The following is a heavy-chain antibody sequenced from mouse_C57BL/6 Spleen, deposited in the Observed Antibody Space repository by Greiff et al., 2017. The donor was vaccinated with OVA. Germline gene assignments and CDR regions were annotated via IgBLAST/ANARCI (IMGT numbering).Heavy chain of an antibody. J-gene: IGHJ4*01. Sequence: QVQLQQSGPELVKPGASVKISCKASGYAFSSSWMNWVKQRPGKGLEWIGRIYPGDGDTNYNGKFKGKATLTSDKSSSTAYMQLSSLTSEDSAIYFCARHPALVEDAMDDWGQGTSVTVSS. CDR3: ARHPALVEDAMDD. CDR1: GYAFSSSW. D-gene: IGHD1-1*01. CDR2: IYPGDGDT. V-gene: IGHV1-82*01.